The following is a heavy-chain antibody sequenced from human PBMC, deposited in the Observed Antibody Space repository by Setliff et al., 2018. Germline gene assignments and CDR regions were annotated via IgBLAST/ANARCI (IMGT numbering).Heavy chain of an antibody. CDR3: ARDTYNPNWYGDRSFEY. CDR1: GGTFSSYA. CDR2: IIPIFGTA. J-gene: IGHJ4*02. Sequence: SVKVSCKASGGTFSSYAISWVRQAPGQGLEWMGGIIPIFGTANYAQKFQGRVTITADESTSTAYMELSSLRSEDTAIYYCARDTYNPNWYGDRSFEYWGQGTLVTVS. D-gene: IGHD1-1*01. V-gene: IGHV1-69*13.